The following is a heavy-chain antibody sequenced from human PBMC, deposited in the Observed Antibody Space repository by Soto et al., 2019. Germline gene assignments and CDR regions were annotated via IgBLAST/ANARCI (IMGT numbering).Heavy chain of an antibody. D-gene: IGHD3-10*01. CDR3: ARDRAITMLRGARGMND. J-gene: IGHJ6*04. CDR1: GYFIRNGYY. V-gene: IGHV4-38-2*02. CDR2: LYQSGTT. Sequence: SETLSLTCAVSGYFIRNGYYWGWGRHSPGKRLEWIGRLYQSGTTHYSPSIKSRLTISIDTSKNQVSLQLTFVTAADTDGYIVARDRAITMLRGARGMNDGGRGTTVTVPQ.